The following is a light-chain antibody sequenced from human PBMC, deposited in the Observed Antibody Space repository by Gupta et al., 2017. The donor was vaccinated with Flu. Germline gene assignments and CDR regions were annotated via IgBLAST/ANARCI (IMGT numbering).Light chain of an antibody. J-gene: IGLJ1*01. CDR1: SSEVGGYKY. Sequence: SIAISCTGTSSEVGGYKYVAWYQQHPGKVPKLMIYEVSKRPSGVADRFSGSKSGNTASLTISGLQEEDEGDYYCISYTDSRTYVFGTGTKFTVL. V-gene: IGLV2-14*01. CDR3: ISYTDSRTYV. CDR2: EVS.